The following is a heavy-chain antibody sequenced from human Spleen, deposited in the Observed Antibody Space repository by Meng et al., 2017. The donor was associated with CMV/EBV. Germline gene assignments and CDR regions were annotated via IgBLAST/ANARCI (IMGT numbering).Heavy chain of an antibody. Sequence: GESLKISCKGSGYSFSNYWIGWVRQMPGKGLEWMGLIYPGDSDTKYGPSLQGQVTISADKSFSTAYLQWSSLEASDTAMYYCARGTVPPSLVDYWGQGTLVTVSS. CDR3: ARGTVPPSLVDY. J-gene: IGHJ4*02. CDR2: IYPGDSDT. D-gene: IGHD3-16*01. V-gene: IGHV5-51*01. CDR1: GYSFSNYW.